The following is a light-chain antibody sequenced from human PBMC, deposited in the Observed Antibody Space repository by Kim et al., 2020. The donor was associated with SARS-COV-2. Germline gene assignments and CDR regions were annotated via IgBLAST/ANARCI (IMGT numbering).Light chain of an antibody. CDR3: MQALQTPYT. V-gene: IGKV2-28*01. CDR2: LGS. J-gene: IGKJ2*01. CDR1: QSLLDSSGYNF. Sequence: DIVMTQSPLSLPVTPGEPASISCRSSQSLLDSSGYNFLDWYLQKPGQSPQLLIYLGSNRASGVPDRFSGSGSGTDFTLKISRVEAEDVGVYHCMQALQTPYTFGQGTKLEI.